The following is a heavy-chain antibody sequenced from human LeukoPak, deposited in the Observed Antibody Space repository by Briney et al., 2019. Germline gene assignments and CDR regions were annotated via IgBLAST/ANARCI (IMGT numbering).Heavy chain of an antibody. CDR3: AKDTDDQGYFQH. Sequence: GGSLRLSCAASGFSFSKHSMNWVRQTPGKGLEWVSYISGGSSTIYYADSVKGRFTISRDNSKNTLYLQMNSLRAEDTAVYYCAKDTDDQGYFQHWGQGTLVTVSS. CDR2: ISGGSSTI. D-gene: IGHD3-3*01. J-gene: IGHJ1*01. V-gene: IGHV3-48*01. CDR1: GFSFSKHS.